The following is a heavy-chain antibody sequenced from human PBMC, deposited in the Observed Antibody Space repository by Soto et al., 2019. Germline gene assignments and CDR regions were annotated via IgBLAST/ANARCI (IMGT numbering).Heavy chain of an antibody. D-gene: IGHD4-17*01. CDR1: GGTFSSYA. Sequence: GASVKVSCKASGGTFSSYAISWVRQAPGQGLEWMGGIIPIFGTANYAQKFQGRVTITADESTSTAYMELSSLRSEDTAVYYCARAATVIYYFDYWGQGTLVTVSS. CDR2: IIPIFGTA. CDR3: ARAATVIYYFDY. V-gene: IGHV1-69*13. J-gene: IGHJ4*02.